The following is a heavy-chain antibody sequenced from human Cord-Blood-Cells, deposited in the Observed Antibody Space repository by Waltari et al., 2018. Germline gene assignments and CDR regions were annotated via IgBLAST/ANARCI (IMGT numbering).Heavy chain of an antibody. J-gene: IGHJ4*02. CDR1: GYSISSGYY. D-gene: IGHD3-22*01. Sequence: QVQLQESGPGLVKPSETLSLTCAVSGYSISSGYYWGWIRQPPGKGLEWIGSIYHSGSTSYNPSLKGRVTISVDTSKNQFSLKRSSVTAADTAVYYCARGGYYDSSGYYDYWGQGTLVTVSS. V-gene: IGHV4-38-2*01. CDR2: IYHSGST. CDR3: ARGGYYDSSGYYDY.